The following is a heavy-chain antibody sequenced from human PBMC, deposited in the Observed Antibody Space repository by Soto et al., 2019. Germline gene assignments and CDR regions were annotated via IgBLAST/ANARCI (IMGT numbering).Heavy chain of an antibody. CDR3: ASDLGAAAGSYGLADYSYLYGLDV. CDR2: IYYSGST. Sequence: SETLSLTGTVSGGSISIYYWSLIRQAPGKGLEWIGDIYYSGSTKYNHSLKSRVTISVDTSKNQFSLKLSSVTAADTTVHYCASDLGAAAGSYGLADYSYLYGLDVWDQ. J-gene: IGHJ6*02. V-gene: IGHV4-59*01. D-gene: IGHD6-13*01. CDR1: GGSISIYY.